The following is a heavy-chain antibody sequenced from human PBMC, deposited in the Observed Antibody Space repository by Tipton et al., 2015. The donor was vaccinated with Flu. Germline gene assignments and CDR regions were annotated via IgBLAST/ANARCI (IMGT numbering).Heavy chain of an antibody. CDR2: ISHSGRT. CDR1: DYSITSGYF. CDR3: ARDPSLGMPEHFDY. J-gene: IGHJ4*02. D-gene: IGHD2-2*01. V-gene: IGHV4-38-2*02. Sequence: TLSLTCTVSDYSITSGYFWGWIRQPPGKGLEWIGCISHSGRTYYNPSLKSRVTISLDTAKNQFSQRLTSVAAADTAVYYCARDPSLGMPEHFDYWGQGILVTASS.